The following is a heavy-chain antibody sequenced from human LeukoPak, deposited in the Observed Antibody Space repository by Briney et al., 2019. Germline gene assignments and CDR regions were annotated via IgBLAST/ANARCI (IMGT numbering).Heavy chain of an antibody. CDR1: GFTFSSYG. D-gene: IGHD2-15*01. Sequence: GGSLRLSCAASGFTFSSYGMHWVRQAPGKGLEWVAVIWYDGSNKYYADSVKGRFTISRDNSKNTLYLQMNSLRAEDTAVYYCARDVKYCSGGSCYSDYYYYGMDVWGQGTTVTVSS. J-gene: IGHJ6*02. CDR2: IWYDGSNK. V-gene: IGHV3-33*01. CDR3: ARDVKYCSGGSCYSDYYYYGMDV.